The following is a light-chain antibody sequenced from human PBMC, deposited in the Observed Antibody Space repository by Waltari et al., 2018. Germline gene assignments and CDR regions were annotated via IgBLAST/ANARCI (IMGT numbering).Light chain of an antibody. CDR3: QQSYSDPPNT. V-gene: IGKV1-39*01. J-gene: IGKJ5*01. Sequence: DIQTTQSPSSLSASVGDRVTITCRASQNIKNYLNWYQHKPGKAPKLLIYAASSLQSGVPSRFSGSGSGTDFTLTISSLQTEDFATYYCQQSYSDPPNTFGHGTRLEIK. CDR2: AAS. CDR1: QNIKNY.